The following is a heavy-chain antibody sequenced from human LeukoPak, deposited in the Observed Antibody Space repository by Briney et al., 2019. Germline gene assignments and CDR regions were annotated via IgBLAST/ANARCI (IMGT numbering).Heavy chain of an antibody. Sequence: GGSLRLSCAASGFTVSSNYMSWVRQAPGKGLEWVSYISSSGSTIYYADSVKGRFTISRDNAKNSLYLQMNSLRAEDTAVYYCARENRDYYDSSDYYGGYDYWGQGTLVTVSS. V-gene: IGHV3-11*01. J-gene: IGHJ4*02. CDR3: ARENRDYYDSSDYYGGYDY. D-gene: IGHD3-22*01. CDR1: GFTVSSNY. CDR2: ISSSGSTI.